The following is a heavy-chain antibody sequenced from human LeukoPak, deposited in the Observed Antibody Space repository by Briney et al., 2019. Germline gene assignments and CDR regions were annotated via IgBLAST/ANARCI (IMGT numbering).Heavy chain of an antibody. V-gene: IGHV3-64*01. J-gene: IGHJ4*02. CDR1: GFTFSSYA. Sequence: AGGSLRLSCAASGFTFSSYAMHWVRQAPGKGLEYVSAIGSNGGSTYYANSVKGRFTISRDNSKNTLYLQMGGLRAEDMAVYYCARGIKVDTFYYFDYWGQGTLVTVSS. CDR3: ARGIKVDTFYYFDY. CDR2: IGSNGGST. D-gene: IGHD5-18*01.